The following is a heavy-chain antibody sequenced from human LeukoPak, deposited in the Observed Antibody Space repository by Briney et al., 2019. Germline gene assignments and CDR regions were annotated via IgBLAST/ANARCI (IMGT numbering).Heavy chain of an antibody. V-gene: IGHV3-7*01. J-gene: IGHJ6*03. CDR3: ARVRRTGIYYYYYYMDV. D-gene: IGHD1-14*01. CDR2: IKQDGSEK. Sequence: GGSLRLSCAASGFTFSSYWMSWVRQAPGKGLEWVANIKQDGSEKYYVDSVKGRFTISRDNAKNSLYLQMNSLRAEDTAVYYCARVRRTGIYYYYYYMDVWGKGTTVTISS. CDR1: GFTFSSYW.